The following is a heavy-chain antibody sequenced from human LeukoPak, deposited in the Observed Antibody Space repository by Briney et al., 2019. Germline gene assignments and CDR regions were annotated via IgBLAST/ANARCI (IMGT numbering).Heavy chain of an antibody. CDR1: GGSFSDYS. V-gene: IGHV4-34*01. D-gene: IGHD5-18*01. CDR2: INQSGGT. J-gene: IGHJ6*03. CDR3: ARGGYSFSLNDWSRTGLWAYPTKYYYYMDG. Sequence: SETLSLTCAVYGGSFSDYSWTWIRQPPGKGLEWIGEINQSGGTNHNPSLMSRVIMSVDTSKNQISLKVSSVTAADTAVYYCARGGYSFSLNDWSRTGLWAYPTKYYYYMDGWGKGTKVNVS.